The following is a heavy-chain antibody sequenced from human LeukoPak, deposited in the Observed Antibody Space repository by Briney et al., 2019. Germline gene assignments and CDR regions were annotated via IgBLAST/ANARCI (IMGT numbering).Heavy chain of an antibody. Sequence: GGSLRLSCAASGLTVSNYWVHWVRQAPGKGLVWVSRINRDGSTKNDADSVKGRFTVSRDNAKKTLNLQMNSLRAEDTAVYYCARDRKSGESSEIDFWGQGTLVTVSS. D-gene: IGHD3-10*01. CDR1: GLTVSNYW. CDR2: INRDGSTK. J-gene: IGHJ4*02. V-gene: IGHV3-74*01. CDR3: ARDRKSGESSEIDF.